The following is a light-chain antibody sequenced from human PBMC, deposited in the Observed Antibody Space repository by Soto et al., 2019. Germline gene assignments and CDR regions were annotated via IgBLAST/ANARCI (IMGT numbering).Light chain of an antibody. Sequence: QSALTQPPSASGSPGQSVTISCTGTSSDVGGYNYVSWYQQHPGKAPKLMIYEVSKRPSGVPDRFSGSKSGNTASLTVSGHQAEDEADYYCSSYAGSNNLVFGGGTQLTVL. CDR2: EVS. CDR3: SSYAGSNNLV. CDR1: SSDVGGYNY. J-gene: IGLJ2*01. V-gene: IGLV2-8*01.